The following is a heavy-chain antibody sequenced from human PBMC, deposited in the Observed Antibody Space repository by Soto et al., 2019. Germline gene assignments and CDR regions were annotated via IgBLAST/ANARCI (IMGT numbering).Heavy chain of an antibody. D-gene: IGHD2-2*01. V-gene: IGHV3-23*01. Sequence: EVQLLESGGGLVQPGGSLRLSCAASGFTFSSYAMSWVRQAPGKGLEWVSAISGSGGSTYYADSVKGRFTISRDNSKNTLYLQMNSLRGEDTAVYYCAKDWERCSSTSCYAGSYWGQGTLVTVSS. CDR2: ISGSGGST. CDR1: GFTFSSYA. CDR3: AKDWERCSSTSCYAGSY. J-gene: IGHJ4*02.